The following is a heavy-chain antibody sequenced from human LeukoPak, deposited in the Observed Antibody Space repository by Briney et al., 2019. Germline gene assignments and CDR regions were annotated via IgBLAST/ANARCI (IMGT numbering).Heavy chain of an antibody. Sequence: ASVKVSCKASGYTFTSYGISWVRQAPGQGLEWMGWISAYNGNTNYAQKLQGRVTMTTDTSTSTAYMELRSLRSDDTAVYYCARDKVTYYDFWSGYPRFDYWGQGTLVTVSS. CDR2: ISAYNGNT. CDR1: GYTFTSYG. CDR3: ARDKVTYYDFWSGYPRFDY. D-gene: IGHD3-3*01. J-gene: IGHJ4*02. V-gene: IGHV1-18*01.